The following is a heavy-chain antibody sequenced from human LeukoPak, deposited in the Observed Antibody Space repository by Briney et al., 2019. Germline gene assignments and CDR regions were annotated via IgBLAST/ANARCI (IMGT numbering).Heavy chain of an antibody. D-gene: IGHD1-26*01. CDR2: IYPGDSDT. Sequence: GESLKTSFQGSGYRFTSSWIGWVRQMPGKGLEWMGIIYPGDSDTRYSPSFQGQVTISADKSISTAYLQWSSLKASDTAMYYCARFSVGGTYYPNYWGQGTLVSVSS. V-gene: IGHV5-51*01. CDR1: GYRFTSSW. J-gene: IGHJ4*02. CDR3: ARFSVGGTYYPNY.